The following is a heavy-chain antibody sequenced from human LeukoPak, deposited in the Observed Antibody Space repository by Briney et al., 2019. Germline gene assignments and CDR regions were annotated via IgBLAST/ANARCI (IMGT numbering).Heavy chain of an antibody. CDR3: ARAVVVAAGFDY. J-gene: IGHJ4*02. CDR1: GYTFTSYY. Sequence: ASVKVSCKASGYTFTSYYMHWVRRAPGQGLEWMGIINPSGGSTSYAQKFQGRVTMTRDTSTSTVYMELSSLRSEDTAVYYCARAVVVAAGFDYWGQGTLVTVSS. CDR2: INPSGGST. D-gene: IGHD2-15*01. V-gene: IGHV1-46*01.